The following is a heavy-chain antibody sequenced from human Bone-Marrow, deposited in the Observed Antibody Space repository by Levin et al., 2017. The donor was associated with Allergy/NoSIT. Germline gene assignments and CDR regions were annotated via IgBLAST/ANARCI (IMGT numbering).Heavy chain of an antibody. CDR1: GGSFRGYY. CDR2: INHSGST. V-gene: IGHV4-34*01. D-gene: IGHD2-21*02. CDR3: ARAGGGDCYSFFSAARYDAFDI. J-gene: IGHJ3*02. Sequence: SQTLSLTCAVYGGSFRGYYWSWIRQPPGKGLEWIGEINHSGSTNYNPSLKSRVTISVDTSKNQFSLKLSSVTAADTAVYYCARAGGGDCYSFFSAARYDAFDIWGQGTMVTVSS.